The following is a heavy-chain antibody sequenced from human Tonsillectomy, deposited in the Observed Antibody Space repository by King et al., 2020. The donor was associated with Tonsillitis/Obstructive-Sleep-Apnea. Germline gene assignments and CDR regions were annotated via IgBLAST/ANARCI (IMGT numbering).Heavy chain of an antibody. CDR1: GYTFTGYY. CDR2: INPNSGGT. D-gene: IGHD6-19*01. CDR3: AREVAGILDYFDY. Sequence: QLVQSGAEVKKPGASVKVSCKASGYTFTGYYMHWVRQAPGQGLEWMGRINPNSGGTNYAQKFQGRVTMTRDTSISTAYMELGRLRSDDTVVYYCAREVAGILDYFDYWGQGTLVTVSS. J-gene: IGHJ4*02. V-gene: IGHV1-2*05.